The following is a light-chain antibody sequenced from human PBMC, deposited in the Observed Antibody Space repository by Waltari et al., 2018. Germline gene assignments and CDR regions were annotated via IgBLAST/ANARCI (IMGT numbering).Light chain of an antibody. V-gene: IGLV2-8*01. Sequence: QSALTQPPSASGSPGQSVTISCTGTGSDVGGYNYVSWYQQHPGKPPKLMIYEVSKRPSGGPDRFSGSKSGNTASLTVSGLQAEDEADYYCSSYAGSNAVVFGGGTKLTVL. CDR1: GSDVGGYNY. CDR2: EVS. J-gene: IGLJ2*01. CDR3: SSYAGSNAVV.